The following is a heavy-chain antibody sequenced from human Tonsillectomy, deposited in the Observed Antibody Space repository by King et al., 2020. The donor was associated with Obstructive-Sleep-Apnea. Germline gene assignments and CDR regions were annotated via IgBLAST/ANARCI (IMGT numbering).Heavy chain of an antibody. CDR2: ISARSHYI. D-gene: IGHD2-21*02. V-gene: IGHV3-21*01. Sequence: DVQLVESGGGLVKSGGSLRLSCAASGFTFSTYSMNWVRLAPGKGLEWVSSISARSHYIFYADSVKGRFTISRDNAKNSLYLQMNSLRAEDTAVYYCARSAYCSDDCYTRPVADWGQGTLVTVSS. CDR3: ARSAYCSDDCYTRPVAD. J-gene: IGHJ4*02. CDR1: GFTFSTYS.